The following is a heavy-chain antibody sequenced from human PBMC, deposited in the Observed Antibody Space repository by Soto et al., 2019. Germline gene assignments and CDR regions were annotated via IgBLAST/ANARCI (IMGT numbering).Heavy chain of an antibody. CDR1: GFTFSSYA. J-gene: IGHJ6*02. V-gene: IGHV3-23*01. D-gene: IGHD3-9*01. CDR2: ISGSGGST. CDR3: AKVISWGRYFDWLSEPIYYYYGMDV. Sequence: GGSLRLSCAASGFTFSSYAMSWVRQAPGKGLEWVSAISGSGGSTYYADSVKGRFTISRDNSKNTLYLQMNSLRAEDTAVYYCAKVISWGRYFDWLSEPIYYYYGMDVWGQGTTVTVSS.